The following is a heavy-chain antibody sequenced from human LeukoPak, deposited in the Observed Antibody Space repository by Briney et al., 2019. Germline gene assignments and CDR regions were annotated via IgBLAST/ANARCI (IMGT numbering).Heavy chain of an antibody. CDR1: GGSISSYY. Sequence: SETLSLTCTVSGGSISSYYWSWIRQPPGKGLEWIGYISHSGSTYYNPSLKSRVIISLDRSKNQFSLKLTSVTAADTALYYCARYSSTWPYWYFDLWGRGTLVTVSS. D-gene: IGHD6-13*01. J-gene: IGHJ2*01. CDR2: ISHSGST. V-gene: IGHV4-59*04. CDR3: ARYSSTWPYWYFDL.